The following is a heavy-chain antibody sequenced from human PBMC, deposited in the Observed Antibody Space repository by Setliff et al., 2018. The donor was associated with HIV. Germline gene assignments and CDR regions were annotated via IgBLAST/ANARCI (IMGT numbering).Heavy chain of an antibody. CDR2: IFNTGST. CDR3: ARMSVSAAVYFDS. V-gene: IGHV4-30-4*08. Sequence: SETLSLTCTVSGDSISSDDHYWSWIRQTPGKGLEWIGYIFNTGSTYYRSSLASRLTMSIDTSRNQFSLKLRPVTAADTAVFYCARMSVSAAVYFDSWGQGTLVTVSS. CDR1: GDSISSDDHY. D-gene: IGHD6-25*01. J-gene: IGHJ4*02.